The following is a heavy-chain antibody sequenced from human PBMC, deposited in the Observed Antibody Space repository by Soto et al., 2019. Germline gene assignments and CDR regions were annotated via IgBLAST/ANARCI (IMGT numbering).Heavy chain of an antibody. D-gene: IGHD2-15*01. Sequence: LRLSCAASGFTFSSYAMNWVRQAPGKGLEWVSTITGSGGSTYYADSVKGRFTISRGSSKNVLYLQMNSLRAEDTAVYYCAKGWQFFDPWGQGTLVTVSS. V-gene: IGHV3-23*01. CDR2: ITGSGGST. J-gene: IGHJ5*02. CDR1: GFTFSSYA. CDR3: AKGWQFFDP.